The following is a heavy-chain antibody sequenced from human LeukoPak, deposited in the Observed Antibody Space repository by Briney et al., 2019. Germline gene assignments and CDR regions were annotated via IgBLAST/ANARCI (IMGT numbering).Heavy chain of an antibody. J-gene: IGHJ4*02. V-gene: IGHV4-39*07. Sequence: SSETLSLTCSVSGDSISTSSYYWGWIRQPPGKGLEWIGTIYHSGSTYYNASLESRVTISVDTSKNQFSLKLSSVTAADTAVYYCARVGAAAGIGYYFDYWGQGTLVTVSS. CDR2: IYHSGST. D-gene: IGHD6-13*01. CDR1: GDSISTSSYY. CDR3: ARVGAAAGIGYYFDY.